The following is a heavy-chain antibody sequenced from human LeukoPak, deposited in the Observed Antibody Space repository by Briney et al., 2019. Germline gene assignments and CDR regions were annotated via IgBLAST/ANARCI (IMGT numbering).Heavy chain of an antibody. CDR1: GGSISSSSYY. V-gene: IGHV4-39*01. J-gene: IGHJ4*02. Sequence: PSETLSLTCTVSGGSISSSSYYWGWIRQPPGKGPEWIGSIYYSGSTYYNPSLKSRVTISVDTSKNQFSLELSSVTAADTAVYYCSIMITFGGVIGTDYWGQGTLVTVSS. CDR2: IYYSGST. D-gene: IGHD3-16*02. CDR3: SIMITFGGVIGTDY.